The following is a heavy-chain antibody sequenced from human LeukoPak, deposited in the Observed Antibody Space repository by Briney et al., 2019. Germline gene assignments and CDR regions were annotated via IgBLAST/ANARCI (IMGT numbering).Heavy chain of an antibody. D-gene: IGHD2-2*01. CDR3: AGPVVPAAEDAFDI. CDR2: IYYSGST. J-gene: IGHJ3*02. V-gene: IGHV4-30-4*08. CDR1: GGSISSGDYY. Sequence: SETLSLTCTVSGGSISSGDYYWSWIRQPPGKGLEWIGYIYYSGSTYYNPSLKSRVTISVDTSKKQFSLKRSSVTAADTAVYYCAGPVVPAAEDAFDIWGQGTMVTVSS.